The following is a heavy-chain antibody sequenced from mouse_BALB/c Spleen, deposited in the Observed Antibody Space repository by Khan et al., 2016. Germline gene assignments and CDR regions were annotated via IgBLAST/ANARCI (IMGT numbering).Heavy chain of an antibody. J-gene: IGHJ3*01. V-gene: IGHV1-80*01. CDR3: ARTSSDGNFAY. CDR2: IYPGDGDT. Sequence: QVRLQQSGAELVRPGSSVKISCKASGYVFSSYWMNWVKQRPGQGLEWIGQIYPGDGDTSYNGKFKDKATLTADKSSITAYMQLSSLTSEDSAVYFCARTSSDGNFAYWGQGTLVTVSA. D-gene: IGHD2-1*01. CDR1: GYVFSSYW.